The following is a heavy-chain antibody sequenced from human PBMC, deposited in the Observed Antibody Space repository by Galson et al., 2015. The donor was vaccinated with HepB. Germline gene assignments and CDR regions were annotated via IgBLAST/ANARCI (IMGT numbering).Heavy chain of an antibody. CDR1: GYTFTSYD. V-gene: IGHV1-8*01. CDR3: AGRRVGSTSARGIDY. CDR2: MNPNSGNT. D-gene: IGHD2-2*01. J-gene: IGHJ4*02. Sequence: SVKVSCKASGYTFTSYDINWVRQATGQGLEWMGWMNPNSGNTGYAQKFQGRVTMTRNTSTSTAYMELSSLRSEDTAVYYCAGRRVGSTSARGIDYWGQGTLVTVSS.